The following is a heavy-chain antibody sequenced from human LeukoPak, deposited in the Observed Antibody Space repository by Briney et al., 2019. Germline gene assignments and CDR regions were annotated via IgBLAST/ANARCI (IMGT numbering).Heavy chain of an antibody. CDR2: VSGSGSST. Sequence: PGGSLRLSCAASGFTFSSYAMSWVRQAPGKELEWVSGVSGSGSSTYYADSVKGRFTISRDNSKNTVYLQMNSLRAEDTAVYYCVRDSPTGYYTDHWGQGTLVTVSS. J-gene: IGHJ4*02. CDR1: GFTFSSYA. D-gene: IGHD3/OR15-3a*01. V-gene: IGHV3-23*01. CDR3: VRDSPTGYYTDH.